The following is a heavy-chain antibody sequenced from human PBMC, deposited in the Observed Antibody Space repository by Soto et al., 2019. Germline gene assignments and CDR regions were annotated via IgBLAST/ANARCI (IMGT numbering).Heavy chain of an antibody. CDR1: GFTVSSKY. J-gene: IGHJ4*02. CDR2: IQSGGTT. V-gene: IGHV3-66*01. D-gene: IGHD3-22*01. CDR3: ARDNGSSGYYSNFDY. Sequence: GGSLRLSCAASGFTVSSKYMTWVRQAPGKGLEWVSLIQSGGTTYYADSVKGRFTISRDTSENTLHLQMDSLRVEDTAVYYCARDNGSSGYYSNFDYWGQGTLVTVSS.